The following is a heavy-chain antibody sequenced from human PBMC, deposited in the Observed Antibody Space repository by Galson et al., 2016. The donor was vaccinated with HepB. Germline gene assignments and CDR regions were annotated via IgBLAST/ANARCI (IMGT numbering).Heavy chain of an antibody. J-gene: IGHJ4*02. CDR2: IIPILGLA. D-gene: IGHD2-2*01. V-gene: IGHV1-69*02. CDR3: ARSNFYSGNHCGSTSCYFDY. CDR1: GGAFSTYT. Sequence: SVKVSCKASGGAFSTYTISWVRQAPGQGLEWMGRIIPILGLANYAQRFQGRVTISADKSTSTAYMGLSSLRSEDTAVYYCARSNFYSGNHCGSTSCYFDYWGQGTLVTVSS.